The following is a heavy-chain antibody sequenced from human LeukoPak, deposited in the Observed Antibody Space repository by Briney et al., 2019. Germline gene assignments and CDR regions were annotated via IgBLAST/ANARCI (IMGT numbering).Heavy chain of an antibody. CDR2: ISYDGSNK. J-gene: IGHJ4*02. V-gene: IGHV3-30-3*01. Sequence: PGRSLRLSCAASGSTFSSYAMHWVRQAPGTGQEWVAVISYDGSNKYYADSVKGRFPISRDNSKNTLYLQMNSLRAEDPAAYYCARAVAGCDYWGQGTLVTVSS. CDR1: GSTFSSYA. D-gene: IGHD6-19*01. CDR3: ARAVAGCDY.